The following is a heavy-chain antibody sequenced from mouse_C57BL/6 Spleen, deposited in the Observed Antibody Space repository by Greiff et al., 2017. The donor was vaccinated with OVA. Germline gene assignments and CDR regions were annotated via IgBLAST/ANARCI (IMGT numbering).Heavy chain of an antibody. Sequence: EVKLVESGPGLVKPSQSLSLTCSVTGYSITSGYYWNWIRQFPGNKLEWMGYISYDGSNNYNPSLKNRISITRDTSKNQFFLKLNSVTTEDTATYYCAREEGYGYVPFAYWGQGTLVTVSA. CDR2: ISYDGSN. CDR1: GYSITSGYY. J-gene: IGHJ3*01. CDR3: AREEGYGYVPFAY. D-gene: IGHD2-2*01. V-gene: IGHV3-6*01.